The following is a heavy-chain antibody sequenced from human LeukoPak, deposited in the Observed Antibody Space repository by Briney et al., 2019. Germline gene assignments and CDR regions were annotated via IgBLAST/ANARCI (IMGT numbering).Heavy chain of an antibody. Sequence: SVKVSCKASGGTFSSYAISWVRRAPGQGLEWMGGIIPIFGTANYAQKFQGRVTITADESTSTAYMELSSLRSEDTAVYYCARARRGDFWSGYVDYWGQGTLVTVSS. J-gene: IGHJ4*02. CDR1: GGTFSSYA. CDR2: IIPIFGTA. CDR3: ARARRGDFWSGYVDY. D-gene: IGHD3-3*01. V-gene: IGHV1-69*13.